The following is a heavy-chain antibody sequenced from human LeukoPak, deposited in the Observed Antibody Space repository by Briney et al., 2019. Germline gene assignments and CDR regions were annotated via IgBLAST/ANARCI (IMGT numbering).Heavy chain of an antibody. CDR2: IWYVGSNE. CDR1: GFTFSTFG. CDR3: ARDSHKFDTGGYYPDAFDI. D-gene: IGHD3-22*01. J-gene: IGHJ3*02. Sequence: GGSLRLSCAASGFTFSTFGMHWLRQAPGKGLEWVAFIWYVGSNEYYAESVESRFTISSDNSRNKMHLLMKSLRAEDTAIYYCARDSHKFDTGGYYPDAFDIWGQGTMVTVSS. V-gene: IGHV3-33*01.